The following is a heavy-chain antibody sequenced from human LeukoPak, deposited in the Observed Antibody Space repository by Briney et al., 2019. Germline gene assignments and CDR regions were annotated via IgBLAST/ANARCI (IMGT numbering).Heavy chain of an antibody. D-gene: IGHD6-19*01. CDR3: ARGKQWLVRRFFDY. Sequence: SETLSLTCAVYGGSFSGHYWSWIRQPPGKGLEWIGEINHSGSTNYNPSLKSRVTISVDTSKNQFSLKLSSVTAADTAVYYCARGKQWLVRRFFDYWGQGTLVTVSS. CDR1: GGSFSGHY. J-gene: IGHJ4*02. V-gene: IGHV4-34*01. CDR2: INHSGST.